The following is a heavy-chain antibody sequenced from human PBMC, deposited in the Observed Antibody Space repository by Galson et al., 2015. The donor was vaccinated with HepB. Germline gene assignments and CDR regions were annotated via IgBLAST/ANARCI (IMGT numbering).Heavy chain of an antibody. CDR2: ISGSGDRT. J-gene: IGHJ4*02. CDR1: RFIFSNYA. D-gene: IGHD2-2*02. Sequence: SLRLSCAASRFIFSNYAMSWVRQAPGKGLEWVSVISGSGDRTYYADSVKGRFTISRDNSKNTLYLQMSSLRAEDTAVYYCVKSRRPWDSCSSTSCYTLDFWGQGTLVTVSS. V-gene: IGHV3-23*01. CDR3: VKSRRPWDSCSSTSCYTLDF.